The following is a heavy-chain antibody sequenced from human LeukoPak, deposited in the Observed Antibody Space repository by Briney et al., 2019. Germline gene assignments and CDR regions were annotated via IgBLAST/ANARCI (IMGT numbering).Heavy chain of an antibody. D-gene: IGHD3-22*01. Sequence: GGSLRLSCAASGFTFSSYSMNWVRQAPGKGLVWVSLISSDGSSTSYTDSVKGRFTISRDNAKNTLYLQMNSLRAEDTAVYYCARGGGYYHDYWGQGTLVAVSS. V-gene: IGHV3-74*01. CDR2: ISSDGSST. CDR1: GFTFSSYS. CDR3: ARGGGYYHDY. J-gene: IGHJ4*02.